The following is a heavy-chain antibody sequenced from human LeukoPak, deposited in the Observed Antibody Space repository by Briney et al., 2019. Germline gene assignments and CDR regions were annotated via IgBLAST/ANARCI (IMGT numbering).Heavy chain of an antibody. J-gene: IGHJ4*02. Sequence: SVKASCKASRGTFSSYAISWVRQAPGQGLEWMGRIIPIFGTANYAQKFQGRVTITTDESTSTAYMELSSLRSEDTAVYYCARVGVGATSPFGYWGQGTLVTVSS. CDR1: RGTFSSYA. V-gene: IGHV1-69*05. D-gene: IGHD1-26*01. CDR3: ARVGVGATSPFGY. CDR2: IIPIFGTA.